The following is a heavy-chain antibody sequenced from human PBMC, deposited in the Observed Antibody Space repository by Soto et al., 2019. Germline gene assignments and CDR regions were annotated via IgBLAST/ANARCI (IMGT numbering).Heavy chain of an antibody. Sequence: PGGSLRLSCVASGFTFSSYSVNWVRQAPGKGLEWVSYISSSGSTIYYADSVKGRFTISRDNAKNSLYLQMNSLRAEDTAVYYCASRNPYYDSSGYPDYWGQGTLGTVS. D-gene: IGHD3-22*01. CDR1: GFTFSSYS. CDR2: ISSSGSTI. J-gene: IGHJ4*02. V-gene: IGHV3-48*04. CDR3: ASRNPYYDSSGYPDY.